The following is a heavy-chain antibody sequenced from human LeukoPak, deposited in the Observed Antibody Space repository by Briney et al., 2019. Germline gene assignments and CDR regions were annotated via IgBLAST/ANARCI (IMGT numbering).Heavy chain of an antibody. CDR1: GFTFSSYW. CDR3: AIDIVATPALYYYYYGMDV. D-gene: IGHD5-12*01. J-gene: IGHJ6*02. Sequence: PGGSLRLSCAASGFTFSSYWMSWVRQAPGKGLEWVANIKQDGSEKYYVDSVKGRFTISRDNAKNSLYLQMNSLRAEDTAVYYCAIDIVATPALYYYYYGMDVWGQGTTVTVSS. CDR2: IKQDGSEK. V-gene: IGHV3-7*01.